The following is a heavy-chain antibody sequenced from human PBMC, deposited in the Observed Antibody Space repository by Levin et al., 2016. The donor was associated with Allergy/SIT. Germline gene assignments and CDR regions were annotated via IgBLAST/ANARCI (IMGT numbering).Heavy chain of an antibody. CDR3: ARRQRDQGSFDY. V-gene: IGHV2-70*01. J-gene: IGHJ4*02. Sequence: SGPTLVKPTQTLTLTCTFSGFSLSTSGMCVSWIRQPPGKALEWLALIDWDDDKYYSTSLKTRLTISKDTSRNQVVLTMTNMDPVDTATYFCARRQRDQGSFDYWGQGTVVTVSS. D-gene: IGHD2-15*01. CDR1: GFSLSTSGMC. CDR2: IDWDDDK.